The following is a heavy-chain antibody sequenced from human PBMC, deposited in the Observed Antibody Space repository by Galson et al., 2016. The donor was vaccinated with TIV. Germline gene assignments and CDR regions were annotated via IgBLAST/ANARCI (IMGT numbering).Heavy chain of an antibody. CDR2: ISTSGSTT. J-gene: IGHJ6*02. Sequence: SLRLSCAASGFSFSDYFMTWIRQPPGKGLEWVSYISTSGSTTWDADSVKGRFTVSRDNAKDSLYLQMDSLRADDTAVYYCAKVPSSGFSYYYGIDVWGQGTTVTVA. D-gene: IGHD3-22*01. CDR3: AKVPSSGFSYYYGIDV. V-gene: IGHV3-11*01. CDR1: GFSFSDYF.